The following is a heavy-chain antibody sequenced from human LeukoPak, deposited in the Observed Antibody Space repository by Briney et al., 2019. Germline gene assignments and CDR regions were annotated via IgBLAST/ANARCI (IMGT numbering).Heavy chain of an antibody. CDR3: PREGTAAGTLGAFDI. J-gene: IGHJ3*02. Sequence: GGSLRLSCAASGFTFTSYSMNWVRQAPGKGLEWVSYISSSSSTIYYADSVKGRFTISRDNAKNSLYLQMNSLRAEDTAVYYCPREGTAAGTLGAFDIWGQGTMVTVSS. V-gene: IGHV3-48*04. CDR2: ISSSSSTI. CDR1: GFTFTSYS. D-gene: IGHD6-13*01.